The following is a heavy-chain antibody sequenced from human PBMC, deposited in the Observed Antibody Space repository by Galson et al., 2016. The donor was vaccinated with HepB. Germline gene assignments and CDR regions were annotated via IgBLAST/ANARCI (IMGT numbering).Heavy chain of an antibody. D-gene: IGHD3-16*02. J-gene: IGHJ3*02. CDR2: ISSSSSSI. V-gene: IGHV3-21*01. CDR1: GFTFSSYS. CDR3: ARTYYDYVWGSYRQVFDAFDI. Sequence: SLRLSCAASGFTFSSYSMNWVRQAPGKGLEWMSTISSSSSSIYYADSVKGRFTISSDNAKNPLYLQMNSLPAEDTAVYYCARTYYDYVWGSYRQVFDAFDIWGQGTMVTVSS.